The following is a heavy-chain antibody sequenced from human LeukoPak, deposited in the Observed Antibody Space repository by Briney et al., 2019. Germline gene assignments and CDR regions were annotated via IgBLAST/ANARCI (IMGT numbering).Heavy chain of an antibody. CDR1: GGSFSGHY. CDR2: VNHSGST. D-gene: IGHD3-3*01. J-gene: IGHJ5*02. Sequence: SETLSLTCAVYGGSFSGHYWSWIRQPPGKGLEWIGEVNHSGSTNYNPSLKSRVTISVDTSKNQFSLKLSSVTAADTAVYYCARAPYYDFWSSYPTKLRANWFDPWGQGTLVTVSS. V-gene: IGHV4-34*01. CDR3: ARAPYYDFWSSYPTKLRANWFDP.